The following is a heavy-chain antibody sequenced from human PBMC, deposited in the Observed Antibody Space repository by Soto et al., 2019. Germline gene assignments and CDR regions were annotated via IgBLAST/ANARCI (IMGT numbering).Heavy chain of an antibody. J-gene: IGHJ6*03. V-gene: IGHV4-31*03. CDR1: GGSISRGGYY. CDR3: ARKDSGYADYMDV. D-gene: IGHD5-12*01. CDR2: IYYSGGT. Sequence: QVQLQESGPGLVKPSQTLSLTCTVSGGSISRGGYYWSWIRQHPGKGLEWIGYIYYSGGTYYNPSLKSRVTISVDTSEKQFSLGLSSVTAADPAVYYCARKDSGYADYMDVWGKGTEVPVSS.